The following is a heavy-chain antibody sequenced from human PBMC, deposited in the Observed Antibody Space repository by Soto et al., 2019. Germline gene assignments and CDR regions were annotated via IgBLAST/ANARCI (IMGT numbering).Heavy chain of an antibody. V-gene: IGHV3-21*01. CDR3: ARDLIAAAGSIDY. Sequence: PVGSLRLSCAASGFTFSSYSMNWVRQAPGKGLEWVSSISSSSSYIYYADSVKGRFTISRDNAKNSLYLQMNSLRAEDTAVYYCARDLIAAAGSIDYWGQGTLVTVSS. J-gene: IGHJ4*02. CDR1: GFTFSSYS. D-gene: IGHD6-13*01. CDR2: ISSSSSYI.